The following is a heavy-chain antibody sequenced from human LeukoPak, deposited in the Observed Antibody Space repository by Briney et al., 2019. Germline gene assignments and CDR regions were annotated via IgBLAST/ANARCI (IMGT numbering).Heavy chain of an antibody. V-gene: IGHV4-59*01. D-gene: IGHD6-19*01. CDR1: GGSISTYY. Sequence: SETLSLTCTVAGGSISTYYWSWIRQPPGKGLEWNGYIYYSGSTNYNPSLKSRVTISVDTSKNQFSLKLSSVTAADTAVYYCARDIAVAGRAWGMDVWGQGTTVTVSS. CDR2: IYYSGST. J-gene: IGHJ6*02. CDR3: ARDIAVAGRAWGMDV.